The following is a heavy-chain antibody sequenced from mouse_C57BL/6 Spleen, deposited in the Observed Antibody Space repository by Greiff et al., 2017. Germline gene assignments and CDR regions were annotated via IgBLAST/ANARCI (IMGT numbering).Heavy chain of an antibody. CDR1: GYTFTSYW. Sequence: QVQLQQPGAELVKPGASVKLSCKASGYTFTSYWMHWVKQRPGQGLEWIGMIHPNSGSTNYNEKFKSKATLTVDKSSSTAYMQLSSLTSEDSAVYYCARGGYYGSSYQYYFEYWGQGTTLTVSS. CDR2: IHPNSGST. V-gene: IGHV1-64*01. CDR3: ARGGYYGSSYQYYFEY. D-gene: IGHD1-1*01. J-gene: IGHJ2*01.